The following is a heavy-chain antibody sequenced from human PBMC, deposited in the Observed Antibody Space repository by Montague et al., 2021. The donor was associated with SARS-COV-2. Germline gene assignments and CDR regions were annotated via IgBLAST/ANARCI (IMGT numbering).Heavy chain of an antibody. CDR1: GASISLNSHS. D-gene: IGHD3-9*01. J-gene: IGHJ5*02. CDR3: ARLPTGFPDWFDT. CDR2: VHNTGNS. V-gene: IGHV4-39*02. Sequence: SETLSLTCTVSGASISLNSHSWVRLRQPPGRGLVWITTVHNTGNSYPYSSLQSRVTISRDTSQRHVSLRLNSMTTAATAVYYCARLPTGFPDWFDTWGQGTLVTVSS.